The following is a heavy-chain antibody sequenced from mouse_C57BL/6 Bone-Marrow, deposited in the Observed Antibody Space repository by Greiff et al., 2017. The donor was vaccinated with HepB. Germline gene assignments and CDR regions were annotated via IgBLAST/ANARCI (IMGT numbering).Heavy chain of an antibody. Sequence: QVQLQQPGAEPVKPGASVKMSCKASGYTFTSYWITWVKQRPGQGLEWIGDIYPGSGSTNYNEKFKSKATLTVDTSSSTAYMQLSSLTSEDSAVYYCARDSNWAMDDWGQGTSVTVSS. CDR3: ARDSNWAMDD. CDR1: GYTFTSYW. CDR2: IYPGSGST. V-gene: IGHV1-55*01. J-gene: IGHJ4*01. D-gene: IGHD2-5*01.